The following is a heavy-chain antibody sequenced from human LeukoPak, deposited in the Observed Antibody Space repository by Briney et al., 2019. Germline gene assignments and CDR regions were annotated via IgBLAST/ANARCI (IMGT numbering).Heavy chain of an antibody. V-gene: IGHV4-38-2*01. D-gene: IGHD6-19*01. CDR3: ARGDDSSGWYEAWFDP. J-gene: IGHJ5*02. CDR2: IYHSGST. Sequence: SKTLSLTCAVSGYSISSGYYWGWIRQPPGKGLEWIGSIYHSGSTYYNPSLKSRVTISVDTSKNQFSLKLSSVTAADTAVYYCARGDDSSGWYEAWFDPWGQGTLVTVSS. CDR1: GYSISSGYY.